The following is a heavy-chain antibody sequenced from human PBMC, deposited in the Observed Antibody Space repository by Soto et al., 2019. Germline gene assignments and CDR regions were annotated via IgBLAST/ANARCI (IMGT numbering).Heavy chain of an antibody. Sequence: EVQLLQSGGDLVQPGGSLRVSCAASGFSFSSYAMNWVRQAPGKGLEWVSAVSGSGDTTYYADSVKGRFTISRDNSKNTLYRQMNSLRAEDTAVYYCAKSTLVVVVIREFDYWGQGTLVTVSS. CDR2: VSGSGDTT. CDR1: GFSFSSYA. D-gene: IGHD3-22*01. CDR3: AKSTLVVVVIREFDY. V-gene: IGHV3-23*01. J-gene: IGHJ4*02.